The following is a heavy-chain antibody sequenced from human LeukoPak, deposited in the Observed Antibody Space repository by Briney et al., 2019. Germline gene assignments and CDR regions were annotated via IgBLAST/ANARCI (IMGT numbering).Heavy chain of an antibody. CDR3: AREVPYGYYYDSSWYFDL. CDR2: IYSGGST. V-gene: IGHV3-66*01. Sequence: GGSLRLSCAASGFTVSSNYMSWVRQAPGKGLEWVSVIYSGGSTYYADSVKGRSTISRDNSKNTLYLQVNSLRAEDTAVYYCAREVPYGYYYDSSWYFDLWGRGTLVTVSS. CDR1: GFTVSSNY. J-gene: IGHJ2*01. D-gene: IGHD3-22*01.